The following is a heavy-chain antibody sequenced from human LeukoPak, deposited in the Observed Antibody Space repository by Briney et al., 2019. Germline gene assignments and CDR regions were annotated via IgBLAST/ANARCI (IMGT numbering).Heavy chain of an antibody. CDR1: GFTFSSYG. J-gene: IGHJ4*02. D-gene: IGHD3/OR15-3a*01. Sequence: GGSLRLSCAASGFTFSSYGMSWVRQAPGKGLEWVSAISGSGGSTYYADSVKGRFTISRDNSKNTLYLQMNSLRAEDTAVYYCARTRTDFVGYYFDYWGQGTLVTVSS. CDR3: ARTRTDFVGYYFDY. V-gene: IGHV3-23*01. CDR2: ISGSGGST.